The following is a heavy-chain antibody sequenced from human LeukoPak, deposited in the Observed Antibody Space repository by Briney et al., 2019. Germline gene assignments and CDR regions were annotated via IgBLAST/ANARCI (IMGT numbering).Heavy chain of an antibody. Sequence: ASVKVSCKASGCTFTSYDIRWVRQAPGQGLEWMGWINPYNGNTNYAQKLQGRVTMTTDTSTSTAYMELRSLRSDDTAVYYCARDYCSSTSWYSWIWGQGTLVTVSS. CDR3: ARDYCSSTSWYSWI. J-gene: IGHJ4*02. V-gene: IGHV1-18*04. D-gene: IGHD2-2*02. CDR1: GCTFTSYD. CDR2: INPYNGNT.